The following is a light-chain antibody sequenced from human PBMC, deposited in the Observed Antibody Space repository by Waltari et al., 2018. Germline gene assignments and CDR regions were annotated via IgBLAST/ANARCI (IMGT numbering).Light chain of an antibody. J-gene: IGLJ1*01. Sequence: SYVLTQPPSVSVAPGETARITCGGNNIESKSVHWYRQRPGQAPVVVISYDNDLAAGIPELFSGCNSGNTATLTISRVEAGDEADYYCQVWDANTDPGVFGTGTEVTVL. CDR1: NIESKS. CDR3: QVWDANTDPGV. CDR2: YDN. V-gene: IGLV3-21*01.